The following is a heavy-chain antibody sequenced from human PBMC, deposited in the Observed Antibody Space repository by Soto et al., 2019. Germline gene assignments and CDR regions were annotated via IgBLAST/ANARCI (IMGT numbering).Heavy chain of an antibody. CDR2: IYYSGST. CDR3: ARTIEDIVATYYFDY. Sequence: SETLSLPCTVSGGSISSYYWSWIRQPPGKGLEWIGYIYYSGSTNYNPSLKSRVTISVDTSKNQFSLKLSSVTAADTAVYYCARTIEDIVATYYFDYWGQGTLVTVSS. V-gene: IGHV4-59*01. CDR1: GGSISSYY. D-gene: IGHD5-12*01. J-gene: IGHJ4*02.